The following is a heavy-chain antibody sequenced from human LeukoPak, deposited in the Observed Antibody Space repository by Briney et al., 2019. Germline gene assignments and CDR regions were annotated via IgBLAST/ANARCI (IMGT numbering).Heavy chain of an antibody. CDR3: ARRGYSYGTWGV. CDR1: GFTFSGSA. J-gene: IGHJ4*02. V-gene: IGHV3-48*01. CDR2: ISSSSSTI. Sequence: SGGSLRLSCAASGFTFSGSAMHWVRQASGKGLEWVSYISSSSSTIYYADSVKGRFTISRDNAKNSLYLQMNSLRAEDTAVYYCARRGYSYGTWGVWGQGTLVTVSS. D-gene: IGHD5-18*01.